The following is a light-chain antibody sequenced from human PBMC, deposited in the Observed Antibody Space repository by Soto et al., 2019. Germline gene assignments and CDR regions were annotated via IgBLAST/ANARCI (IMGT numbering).Light chain of an antibody. CDR3: AAWDDSLSGWV. V-gene: IGLV1-47*02. J-gene: IGLJ3*02. CDR2: SNN. CDR1: SSDVGGYNY. Sequence: QSALTQPRSVSGSPGQSVTISCTGTSSDVGGYNYVSWYQQLPGTAPKLLIYSNNQRPSGVPDRFSGSKSGTSASLAISGLRSEDEADYYCAAWDDSLSGWVFGGGTKLTVL.